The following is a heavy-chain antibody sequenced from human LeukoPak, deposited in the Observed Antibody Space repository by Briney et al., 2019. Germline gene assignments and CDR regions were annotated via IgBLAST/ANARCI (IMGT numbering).Heavy chain of an antibody. Sequence: SETLSLTCTVSGGSISSSSYYWGWIRQPPGKGLEWIWSVYYTRASYYNPSLKSRVTISIDTSKNHFSLNLTSVTAADTAVYYCARGAPPQNWGQGALVTVSS. V-gene: IGHV4-39*07. CDR1: GGSISSSSYY. CDR3: ARGAPPQN. J-gene: IGHJ4*02. CDR2: VYYTRAS.